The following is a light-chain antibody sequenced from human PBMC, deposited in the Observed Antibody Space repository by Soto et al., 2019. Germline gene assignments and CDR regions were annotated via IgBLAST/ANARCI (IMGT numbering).Light chain of an antibody. CDR3: QQYNSYSWT. V-gene: IGKV1-5*01. CDR1: QSISSW. J-gene: IGKJ1*01. CDR2: DAS. Sequence: DIQMHQSPSTLSASVGARVTITCRASQSISSWLAWYQQKPGKAPKLLIYDASSLESGVPSRFSGSGSGTEFTLTISSLQPDDFATYYCQQYNSYSWTFGQGTKVDIK.